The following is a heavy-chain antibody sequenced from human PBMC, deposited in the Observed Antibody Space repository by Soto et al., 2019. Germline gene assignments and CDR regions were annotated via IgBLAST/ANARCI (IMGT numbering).Heavy chain of an antibody. Sequence: QVQLVQSGAEVKKPGASVKVSCKASGYTFTSYYMHWVRQAPGQGLEWMGIINPSGGSTSYAQKFQGRVTMTRDTSTSTVYMELSSLRSEDTAVYYCARIAGTTELRVNYGMDVWGQGTTVTVSS. V-gene: IGHV1-46*01. J-gene: IGHJ6*02. CDR3: ARIAGTTELRVNYGMDV. CDR2: INPSGGST. CDR1: GYTFTSYY. D-gene: IGHD1-7*01.